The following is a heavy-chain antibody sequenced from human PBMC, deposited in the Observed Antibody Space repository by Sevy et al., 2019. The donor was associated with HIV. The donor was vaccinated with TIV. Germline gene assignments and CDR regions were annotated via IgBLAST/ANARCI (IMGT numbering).Heavy chain of an antibody. J-gene: IGHJ6*02. V-gene: IGHV1-2*06. CDR2: INPNSGGT. Sequence: ASVKVSCKASGYTFTGYYMHWVRQAPGQGLEWMGRINPNSGGTNFAQKFQGRVTMTRETSISTAYMELSRLRSDDTAVYYCARGDIVVVPAARYYYYYGMDVWGQGTTVTVSS. D-gene: IGHD2-2*01. CDR1: GYTFTGYY. CDR3: ARGDIVVVPAARYYYYYGMDV.